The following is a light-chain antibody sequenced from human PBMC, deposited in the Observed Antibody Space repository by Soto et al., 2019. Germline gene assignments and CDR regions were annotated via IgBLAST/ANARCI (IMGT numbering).Light chain of an antibody. Sequence: QSALTQPASVSGSPGQSITICCTGTSSDVGGYNYVSWYQQHPGKAPKLMIYDVSNRPSGVSNRFSGSKSGNTASLTISGLQAEDEADYYCSSYTSSSSYVFGTGTKVTVL. CDR3: SSYTSSSSYV. J-gene: IGLJ1*01. V-gene: IGLV2-14*01. CDR2: DVS. CDR1: SSDVGGYNY.